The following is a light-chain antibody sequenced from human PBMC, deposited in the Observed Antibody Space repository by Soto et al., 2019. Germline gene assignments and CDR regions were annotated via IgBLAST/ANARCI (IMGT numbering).Light chain of an antibody. CDR3: QQTYRTPLT. CDR1: ENIVTH. V-gene: IGKV1-39*01. CDR2: GAS. J-gene: IGKJ4*01. Sequence: DIQMTQSPSTLSASVGDRVTITCRASENIVTHLNWYQQRPGKAPKVLIYGASNLQPGVPSRFSGSGSGTDFILTISSLQPEDFASYYCQQTYRTPLTFGAGTKVDIK.